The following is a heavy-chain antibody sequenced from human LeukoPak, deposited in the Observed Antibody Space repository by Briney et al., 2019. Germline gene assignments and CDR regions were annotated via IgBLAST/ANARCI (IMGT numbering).Heavy chain of an antibody. CDR2: IYSGGST. CDR1: GFTVSSNY. Sequence: HPGGSLRLSCAASGFTVSSNYMSWVRQAPGKGLEWVSVIYSGGSTYYADSVKGRFTISRDNSKNTLYLQMNSLRAEDTAVYYCARDGRIASWPYYYYGMDVWGQGTTVTVSS. CDR3: ARDGRIASWPYYYYGMDV. V-gene: IGHV3-53*01. J-gene: IGHJ6*02. D-gene: IGHD6-13*01.